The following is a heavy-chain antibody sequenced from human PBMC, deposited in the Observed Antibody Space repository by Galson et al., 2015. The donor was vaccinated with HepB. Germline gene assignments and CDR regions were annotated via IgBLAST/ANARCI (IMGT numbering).Heavy chain of an antibody. D-gene: IGHD1-7*01. CDR3: ASVTAATGWYFDL. Sequence: SLRLSCAASGFSFSAYSMNWVRQAPGKGLAWISYISSGSGTIYYADSVRGRFTISRDNAQNSLYLQMSSLRDEDTAVYFCASVTAATGWYFDLWGRGTLVTVSS. V-gene: IGHV3-48*02. CDR1: GFSFSAYS. J-gene: IGHJ2*01. CDR2: ISSGSGTI.